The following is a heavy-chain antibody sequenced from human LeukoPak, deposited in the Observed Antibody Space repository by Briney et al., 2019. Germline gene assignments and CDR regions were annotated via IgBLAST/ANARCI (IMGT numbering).Heavy chain of an antibody. CDR2: INPNSGNT. CDR1: GYTFTGYY. J-gene: IGHJ4*02. CDR3: ARIGLRGVIISRPLDY. V-gene: IGHV1-8*02. D-gene: IGHD3-16*02. Sequence: GASVKVSCKASGYTFTGYYMHWVRQAPGQGLEWMGWINPNSGNTGYAQKFQGRVTMTRNTSISTAYMELSSLRSEDTAVYYCARIGLRGVIISRPLDYWSQGTLVTVSS.